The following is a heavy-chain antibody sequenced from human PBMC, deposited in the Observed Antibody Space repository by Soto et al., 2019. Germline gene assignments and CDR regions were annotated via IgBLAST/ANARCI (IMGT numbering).Heavy chain of an antibody. J-gene: IGHJ6*02. D-gene: IGHD3-10*01. CDR2: IIPIFGTA. Sequence: ASVKVSCKASGGTFSSYASSWVRQAPGQGLEWMGGIIPIFGTANYAQKFQGRVTITAAESTSTAYLELSSLRSEDTAVYYCAREFYYGSGSYYTYYYYYGMDVWGQGPTVTVSS. CDR1: GGTFSSYA. V-gene: IGHV1-69*13. CDR3: AREFYYGSGSYYTYYYYYGMDV.